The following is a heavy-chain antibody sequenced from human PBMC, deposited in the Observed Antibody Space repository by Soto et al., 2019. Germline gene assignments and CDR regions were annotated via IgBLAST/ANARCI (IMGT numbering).Heavy chain of an antibody. Sequence: VQLAESGGGVVQPGRSLRLSCAASGFTFSSCAMHWVRQAPGKGLEWVAVISYDGNNKYYADSVKGRFTISRDNSENTLYLQMNSLRAEDTAVYYCVAGHYGSGSYADYWGQGTLVTVSS. D-gene: IGHD3-10*01. V-gene: IGHV3-30*04. CDR2: ISYDGNNK. CDR3: VAGHYGSGSYADY. CDR1: GFTFSSCA. J-gene: IGHJ4*02.